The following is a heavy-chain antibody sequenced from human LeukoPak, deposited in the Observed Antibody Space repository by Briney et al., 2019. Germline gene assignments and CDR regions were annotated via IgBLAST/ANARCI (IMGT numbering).Heavy chain of an antibody. CDR1: GGSISSYY. Sequence: SETLSLTCTVSGGSISSYYWNWIRQPPGKGLEWIAYMFYNVSTNYSPSLKSRVTISVDTSKNQFSLELISVTAADTAVYFCARQGSGRAFDIWGQGTMVTVSS. CDR2: MFYNVST. V-gene: IGHV4-59*08. CDR3: ARQGSGRAFDI. J-gene: IGHJ3*02.